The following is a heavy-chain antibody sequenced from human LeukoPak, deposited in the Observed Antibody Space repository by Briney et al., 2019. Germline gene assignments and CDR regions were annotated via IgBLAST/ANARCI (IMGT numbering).Heavy chain of an antibody. J-gene: IGHJ4*02. D-gene: IGHD2/OR15-2a*01. CDR3: ARHNPFRPFPDY. V-gene: IGHV4-39*01. CDR1: GGSISSSSYF. CDR2: IYYSGST. Sequence: SETLSLTCTVSGGSISSSSYFWGWIRQPPGKGLEWIGTIYYSGSTYYNPSLKSRVTFSLDTSNNQFSLKLSSVAAADTAVYFCARHNPFRPFPDYWGQGTLVAVSS.